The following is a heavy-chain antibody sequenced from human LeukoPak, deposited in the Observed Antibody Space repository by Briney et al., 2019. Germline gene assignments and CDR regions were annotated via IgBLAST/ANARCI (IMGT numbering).Heavy chain of an antibody. Sequence: SETLSLTCTVSGGSISSYYWSWIRQPPGKGLEWIGYIYYSGSTNYNPSLKSRVTISVDTSKNQFSLKLSSVTAADTAVYYCARDSLGGGYFPYDYWGQGTLVTVSS. CDR3: ARDSLGGGYFPYDY. CDR1: GGSISSYY. CDR2: IYYSGST. J-gene: IGHJ4*02. V-gene: IGHV4-59*01. D-gene: IGHD2/OR15-2a*01.